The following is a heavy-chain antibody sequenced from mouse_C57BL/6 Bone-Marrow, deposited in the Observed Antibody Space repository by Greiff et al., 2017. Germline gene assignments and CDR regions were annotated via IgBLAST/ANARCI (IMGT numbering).Heavy chain of an antibody. CDR1: GYSITSDY. Sequence: EVKVVESGPGLAKPSQTLSLTCSVTGYSITSDYWNWIRKFPGNKLEYMGYISYSGSNYYNPSLKSRISITRDTSKNQYYLQLNSVTTEDTATYYCARYGYYRYWDFDVWGTGTTVTVSS. D-gene: IGHD2-3*01. V-gene: IGHV3-8*01. CDR3: ARYGYYRYWDFDV. J-gene: IGHJ1*03. CDR2: ISYSGSN.